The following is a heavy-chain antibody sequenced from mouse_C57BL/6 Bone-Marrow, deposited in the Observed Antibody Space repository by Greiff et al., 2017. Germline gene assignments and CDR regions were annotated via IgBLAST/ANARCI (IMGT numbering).Heavy chain of an antibody. D-gene: IGHD1-1*01. J-gene: IGHJ2*01. V-gene: IGHV1-18*01. CDR2: INPNNGGT. Sequence: EVQLQQSGPELVKPGASVKIPCKASGYTFTDYNMDWVKQSHGKSLEWIGDINPNNGGTIYNQKFKGKAKLTVDKSSSTAYMELRSLTSEDTAVYYCARRTTVVATGYFDYWGQGTTLTVSS. CDR3: ARRTTVVATGYFDY. CDR1: GYTFTDYN.